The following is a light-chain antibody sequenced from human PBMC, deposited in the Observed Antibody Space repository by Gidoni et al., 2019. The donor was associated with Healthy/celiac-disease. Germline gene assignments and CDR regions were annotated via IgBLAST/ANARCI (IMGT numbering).Light chain of an antibody. J-gene: IGLJ2*01. CDR1: NIGSKS. Sequence: SYVLTQPPSVSVAPGQTARITCGGNNIGSKSVHWYQQKPGQAPVLVVYDDSDRPSGFPARFSGSNSGNTATLTISRVEAGDEADYYCQVWDSSSDLVVFGGGTKLTVL. V-gene: IGLV3-21*02. CDR3: QVWDSSSDLVV. CDR2: DDS.